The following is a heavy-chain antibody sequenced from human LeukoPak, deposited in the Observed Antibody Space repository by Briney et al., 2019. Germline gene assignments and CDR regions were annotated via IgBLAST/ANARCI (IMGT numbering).Heavy chain of an antibody. V-gene: IGHV4-34*01. Sequence: SETLSLTCAVYGGSFSGYYWSWIRQLPGKGLEWIGEINHSGSTNYNPSLKSRVTISVDTSKNQSSLKLSSVTAADTAVYYCAGGRGYDSSGYYYLPNFDYWGQGTLVTVSS. D-gene: IGHD3-22*01. J-gene: IGHJ4*02. CDR2: INHSGST. CDR1: GGSFSGYY. CDR3: AGGRGYDSSGYYYLPNFDY.